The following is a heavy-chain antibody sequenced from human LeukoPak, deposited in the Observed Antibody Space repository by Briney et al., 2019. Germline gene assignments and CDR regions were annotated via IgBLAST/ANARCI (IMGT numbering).Heavy chain of an antibody. V-gene: IGHV1-69*05. CDR3: ATDGYNHQPNVYYYYYMDV. D-gene: IGHD5-24*01. CDR2: IIPIFGTA. CDR1: GGTFSSYA. J-gene: IGHJ6*03. Sequence: ASVKVSCKASGGTFSSYAISWVRQAPGQGLEWMGGIIPIFGTANYAQKFQGRVTITTDESTSTSYMELSSLRSEDTAVYYCATDGYNHQPNVYYYYYMDVWGKGTTVTVSS.